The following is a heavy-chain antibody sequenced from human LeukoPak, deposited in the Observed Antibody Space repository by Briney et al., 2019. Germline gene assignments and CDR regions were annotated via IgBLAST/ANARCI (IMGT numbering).Heavy chain of an antibody. CDR2: ISAYNGNT. J-gene: IGHJ4*02. CDR1: GYTFTSYG. Sequence: ASVKVSCKASGYTFTSYGISWVRQAPGQGLEWMGWISAYNGNTNYAQKLQGRVTMTTDTSTSTAYMELRSLRSDDTAVYYCARGGYCSSTSCYESPLDYWGQGTLVTVSS. CDR3: ARGGYCSSTSCYESPLDY. D-gene: IGHD2-2*01. V-gene: IGHV1-18*01.